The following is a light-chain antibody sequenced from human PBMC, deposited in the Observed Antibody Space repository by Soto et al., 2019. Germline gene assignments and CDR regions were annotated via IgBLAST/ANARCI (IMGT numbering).Light chain of an antibody. CDR3: PQYFTSAQT. Sequence: EIVLTQSPGTLSLSPGESATLSCRASQTVGSNYLAWYQQRPGQAPRLLIYAASSRATGIPDRISASGSGTALPPPNSSMEPENFGGNCGPQYFTSAQTFGQGTKVELK. J-gene: IGKJ1*01. V-gene: IGKV3-20*01. CDR2: AAS. CDR1: QTVGSNY.